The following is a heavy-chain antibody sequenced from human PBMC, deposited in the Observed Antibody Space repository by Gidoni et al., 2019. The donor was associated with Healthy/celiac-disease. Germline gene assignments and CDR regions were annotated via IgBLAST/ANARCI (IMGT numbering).Heavy chain of an antibody. CDR1: GFTFSRQW. V-gene: IGHV3-7*01. D-gene: IGHD3-3*01. Sequence: EVQLVESGGGWVQPGGSLRLSCAASGFTFSRQWMSWVRQAPGKGLEWVANIKQDGSEKYYVDSVKCRFTIARDNAKNSLYLQMNSLRAEDTAVYYCARDGGMDYDFWSGYSGYYYGMDVWGQGTTVTVSS. CDR3: ARDGGMDYDFWSGYSGYYYGMDV. CDR2: IKQDGSEK. J-gene: IGHJ6*02.